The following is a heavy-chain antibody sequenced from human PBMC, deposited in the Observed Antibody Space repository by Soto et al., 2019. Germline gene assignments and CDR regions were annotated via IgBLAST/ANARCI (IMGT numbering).Heavy chain of an antibody. Sequence: NPSETLSLTCTVSGGSISSSAHYWSWIRQHPGKGLEWMGHIYYSGSTSYNPSLKSRVTISIDTSKNQFSLKLTSVTAADTAVYYCSRDGDYFGSGSPPLLSKWGQGTLVTVSS. CDR3: SRDGDYFGSGSPPLLSK. V-gene: IGHV4-31*03. CDR1: GGSISSSAHY. CDR2: IYYSGST. J-gene: IGHJ4*02. D-gene: IGHD3-10*01.